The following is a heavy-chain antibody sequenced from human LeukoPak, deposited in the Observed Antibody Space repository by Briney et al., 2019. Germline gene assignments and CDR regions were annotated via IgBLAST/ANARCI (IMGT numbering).Heavy chain of an antibody. Sequence: GGSLRPSCAASGFTFSSYGMHWVRQAPGKGLEWVAFIRYDGNKKYYADSVKGRFTISRDNSKNTLYLQMNSLKTEDTAVYYCAKDPSIVGPTPSGRGGQGTLVTVSS. CDR3: AKDPSIVGPTPSGR. CDR2: IRYDGNKK. J-gene: IGHJ4*02. V-gene: IGHV3-30*02. CDR1: GFTFSSYG. D-gene: IGHD1-26*01.